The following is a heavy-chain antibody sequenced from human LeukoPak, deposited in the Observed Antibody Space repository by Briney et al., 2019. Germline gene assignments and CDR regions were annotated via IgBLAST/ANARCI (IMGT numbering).Heavy chain of an antibody. J-gene: IGHJ4*02. D-gene: IGHD1-26*01. CDR2: ITTDGSGT. CDR1: GFTFNSYW. CDR3: ARGAVAGANFDY. Sequence: GGSLRLSCTDSGFTFNSYWMHWVRQAPGRGLAWVSHITTDGSGTSYADSVKGRFTISRDNAKKTLYLQMNSLRAEDTAVYYCARGAVAGANFDYWGLGTLVTVSS. V-gene: IGHV3-74*01.